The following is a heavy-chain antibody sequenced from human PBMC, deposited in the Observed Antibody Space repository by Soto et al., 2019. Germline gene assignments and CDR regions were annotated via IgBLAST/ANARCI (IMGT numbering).Heavy chain of an antibody. J-gene: IGHJ4*02. CDR1: GFTFRSYA. V-gene: IGHV3-30*03. Sequence: PGGSLRLSCEASGFTFRSYAMDWVRQAPGKGLEWVAVISYDGDTKYYADSVRGRFTISRDNSKNTLYLEMNSLRAEDTAVYYCATDSPVFCVGDSCYLDSWGQGTPVTVSS. CDR3: ATDSPVFCVGDSCYLDS. CDR2: ISYDGDTK. D-gene: IGHD2-21*01.